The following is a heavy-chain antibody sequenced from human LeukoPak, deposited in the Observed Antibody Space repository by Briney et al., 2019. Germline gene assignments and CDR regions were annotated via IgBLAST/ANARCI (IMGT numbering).Heavy chain of an antibody. V-gene: IGHV3-21*06. CDR2: ILGSGGEM. J-gene: IGHJ3*01. D-gene: IGHD1-26*01. CDR3: AKVQSDIVGAVFFAFDV. Sequence: PGGSLRLSCGASGFSFNSYSMNWVRQAPGKGLEWVASILGSGGEMFYADSLKGRFTISRDNSKSSLYLQMNSLRVEDTAVYYCAKVQSDIVGAVFFAFDVWGQGTMVSVSS. CDR1: GFSFNSYS.